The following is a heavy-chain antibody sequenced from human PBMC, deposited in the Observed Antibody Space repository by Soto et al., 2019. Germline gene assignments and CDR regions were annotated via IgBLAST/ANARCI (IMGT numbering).Heavy chain of an antibody. CDR2: ISGSGGST. V-gene: IGHV3-23*01. CDR1: GFTFSSYA. Sequence: GGSLRLSCAASGFTFSSYAMSWVRQAPGKGLEWVSAISGSGGSTYYADSVKGRFTISRDNSKNTLYLQMNSLRAEDTAVYYCAKDREVYCSSTSCVNWFDPWGQGTLVTVSS. J-gene: IGHJ5*02. CDR3: AKDREVYCSSTSCVNWFDP. D-gene: IGHD2-2*01.